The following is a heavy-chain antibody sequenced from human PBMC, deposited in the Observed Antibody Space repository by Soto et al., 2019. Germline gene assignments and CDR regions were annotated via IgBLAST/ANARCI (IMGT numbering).Heavy chain of an antibody. CDR3: ARAGGSSSSSTYYYYGMDV. CDR1: GGSISSGGYY. V-gene: IGHV4-31*03. J-gene: IGHJ6*02. CDR2: SYYSGST. Sequence: QVQLQESGPGLVKPSQTLSLTCTVSGGSISSGGYYWSWIRQHPGKGLEWIGYSYYSGSTYYNPSLKSRVTISVDSSKNQFSLKLSSVTAAATAVYYCARAGGSSSSSTYYYYGMDVWGQGTTVTVSS. D-gene: IGHD6-6*01.